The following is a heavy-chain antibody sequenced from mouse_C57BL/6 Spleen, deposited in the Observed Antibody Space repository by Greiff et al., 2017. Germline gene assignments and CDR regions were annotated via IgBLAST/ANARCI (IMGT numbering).Heavy chain of an antibody. J-gene: IGHJ4*01. CDR3: ARGAVVARGAMDY. Sequence: MLVESEGGLVQPGSSMKLSCTASGFTFSDYYMAWVRQVPEKGLEWVANINYDGSSTYYLDSLKSRFIISRDNAKNILYLQMSSLKSEDTATYYCARGAVVARGAMDYWGQGTSVTGSS. D-gene: IGHD1-1*01. V-gene: IGHV5-16*01. CDR1: GFTFSDYY. CDR2: INYDGSST.